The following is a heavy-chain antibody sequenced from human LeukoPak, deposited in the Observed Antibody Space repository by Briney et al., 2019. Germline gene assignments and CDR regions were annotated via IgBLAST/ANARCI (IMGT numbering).Heavy chain of an antibody. CDR2: ISYSGAT. CDR1: GASVSSTTYD. J-gene: IGHJ3*02. D-gene: IGHD4-23*01. V-gene: IGHV4-39*07. CDR3: ARDLVTVAKGFEI. Sequence: SETLSLTCTVSGASVSSTTYDWGWIRQPPGKGLEWVGSISYSGATYYNPSLKSRVTIEKDTAKDQFSLSLSSMTAADTAVYYCARDLVTVAKGFEIWGQGTMVSVSS.